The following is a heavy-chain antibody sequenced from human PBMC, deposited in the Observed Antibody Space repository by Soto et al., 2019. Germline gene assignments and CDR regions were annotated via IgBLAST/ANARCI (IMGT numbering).Heavy chain of an antibody. CDR2: VSSGGDTK. CDR1: GFTFSSYE. CDR3: VRDPLGYYDTSGHFDY. Sequence: QPGGSLRLSCVASGFTFSSYEMNWVRQAPGKGLEWVSYVSSGGDTKYYADSVRGRFILTRDNAKSSLFLQMNSLRAEDTAFYYCVRDPLGYYDTSGHFDYWGQGALVTVSS. D-gene: IGHD3-22*01. J-gene: IGHJ4*02. V-gene: IGHV3-48*03.